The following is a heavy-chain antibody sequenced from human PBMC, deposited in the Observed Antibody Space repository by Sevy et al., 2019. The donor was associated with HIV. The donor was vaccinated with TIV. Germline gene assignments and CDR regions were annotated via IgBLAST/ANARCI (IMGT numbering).Heavy chain of an antibody. CDR1: GFNFDDYA. Sequence: GGSLRLSCAASGFNFDDYAMHWVRQAPGKDLEWVSGITWHSYNIGYADSVKGRFTISRDNAKNSLYLQMNSLRTEDTALYYCARSRASYYGMDVWGQGTTVTVSS. V-gene: IGHV3-9*01. CDR2: ITWHSYNI. D-gene: IGHD6-6*01. CDR3: ARSRASYYGMDV. J-gene: IGHJ6*02.